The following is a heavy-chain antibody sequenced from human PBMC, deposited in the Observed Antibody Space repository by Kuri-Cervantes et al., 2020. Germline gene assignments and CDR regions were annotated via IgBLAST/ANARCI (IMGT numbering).Heavy chain of an antibody. Sequence: SETLSLTCTVSGGSVSSGDYYWSWIRQPPGKGLEWIGYIYYSGGTTYYNPSLKSRVTISVDTSKNQFSLKLSSVTAADTAVYYCARYIVATIYFDYWGQGTLVTVSS. CDR1: GGSVSSGDYY. CDR3: ARYIVATIYFDY. V-gene: IGHV4-30-4*08. CDR2: IYYSGGTT. J-gene: IGHJ4*02. D-gene: IGHD5-12*01.